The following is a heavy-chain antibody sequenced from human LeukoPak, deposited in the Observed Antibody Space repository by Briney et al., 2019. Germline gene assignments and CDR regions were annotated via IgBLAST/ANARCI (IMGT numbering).Heavy chain of an antibody. D-gene: IGHD3-10*01. Sequence: GGSLRLSCAASGFTFSSYAMSWVRQAPGKGVEWVSAISGSGSSTYYADSVKGRFTISRDNSKNTLYLQMNSLRAEDTAVYYFAKDHRFTMVRGVIIFHPDAFDIWGQGTMVTVSS. V-gene: IGHV3-23*01. J-gene: IGHJ3*02. CDR3: AKDHRFTMVRGVIIFHPDAFDI. CDR1: GFTFSSYA. CDR2: ISGSGSST.